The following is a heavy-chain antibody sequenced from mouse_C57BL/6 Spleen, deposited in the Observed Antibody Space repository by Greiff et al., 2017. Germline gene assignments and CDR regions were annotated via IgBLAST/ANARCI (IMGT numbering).Heavy chain of an antibody. CDR2: IDPSDSET. CDR1: GYTFTSYW. Sequence: QVQLQQPGAELVRPGSSVKLSCKASGYTFTSYWMHWVKQRPIQGLEWIGNIDPSDSETHYNQKFKDKDTLTVDKSSSTAYMQLSSLTSEDSAVYYCAIRHYYGSSYEYAMDYWGQGTSVTVSS. J-gene: IGHJ4*01. D-gene: IGHD1-1*01. CDR3: AIRHYYGSSYEYAMDY. V-gene: IGHV1-52*01.